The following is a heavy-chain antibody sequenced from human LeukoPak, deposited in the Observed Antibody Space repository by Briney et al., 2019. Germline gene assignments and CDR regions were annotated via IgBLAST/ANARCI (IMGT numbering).Heavy chain of an antibody. CDR2: IFSNDEK. D-gene: IGHD3-9*01. CDR1: GFSLSNPRIG. Sequence: SGPVLVKPTETLTLTFTISGFSLSNPRIGVSWIRQPPGKALEWLAHIFSNDEKSYSTSLKSRLTISKDTSKSQVVLTMTNMDPVDTATYYCARTIFNDILTGHFDYWGQGTLVTVSS. CDR3: ARTIFNDILTGHFDY. V-gene: IGHV2-26*03. J-gene: IGHJ4*02.